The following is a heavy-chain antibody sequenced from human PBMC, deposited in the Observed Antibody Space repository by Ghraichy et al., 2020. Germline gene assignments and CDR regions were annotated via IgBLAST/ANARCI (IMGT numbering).Heavy chain of an antibody. V-gene: IGHV3-21*01. CDR1: GFTFSSYS. Sequence: GESLNISCAASGFTFSSYSMNWVRQAPGKGLEWVSSISSSSSYIYYADSVKGRFTISRDNAKNSLYLQMNSLRAEDTAVYYCARESLWFGESPYGMDVWGQGTTVTVSS. CDR3: ARESLWFGESPYGMDV. D-gene: IGHD3-10*01. J-gene: IGHJ6*02. CDR2: ISSSSSYI.